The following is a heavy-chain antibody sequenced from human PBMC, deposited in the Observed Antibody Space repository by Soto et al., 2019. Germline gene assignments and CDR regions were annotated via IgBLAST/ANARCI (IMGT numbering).Heavy chain of an antibody. D-gene: IGHD6-6*01. CDR1: GFSLSTSGGG. V-gene: IGHV2-5*02. CDR2: IYWDDDK. Sequence: QITLKESGPTLVKPTQTLTLTCTFSGFSLSTSGGGVGWIRQPPGKALEWLALIYWDDDKRYSPSLKSRLTSTKHTSKNLVVLTMTNMAPLDTATYYCPHRHAQRQLVSEWFDPRGQGTLVTVSS. CDR3: PHRHAQRQLVSEWFDP. J-gene: IGHJ5*02.